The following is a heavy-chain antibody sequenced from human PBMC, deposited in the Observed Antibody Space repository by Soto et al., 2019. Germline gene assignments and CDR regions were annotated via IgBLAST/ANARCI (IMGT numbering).Heavy chain of an antibody. D-gene: IGHD1-26*01. J-gene: IGHJ3*02. V-gene: IGHV1-8*01. CDR3: ARERSSGAFEI. CDR2: MNPNSANT. CDR1: GYTFTSYD. Sequence: QVQLVQSGAEGKKPGASVKVSCKTSGYTFTSYDINWVRQATGQGLEWMGWMNPNSANTAYAQKFQGRVTMTRNTSIITAYMELSSLRAEDTAVYYCARERSSGAFEIWGQGTKVTVSS.